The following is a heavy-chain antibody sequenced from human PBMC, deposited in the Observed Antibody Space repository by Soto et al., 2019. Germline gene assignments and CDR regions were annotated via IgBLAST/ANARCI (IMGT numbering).Heavy chain of an antibody. CDR3: ARHGAAGPYYFDY. CDR2: IYYSGST. J-gene: IGHJ4*02. D-gene: IGHD6-13*01. V-gene: IGHV4-30-4*01. CDR1: GGSIRSGDYY. Sequence: PSETLSLTCTVSGGSIRSGDYYWSWIRQPPGKGLESIGYIYYSGSTYYNPSLKSRVTISVDTSKNQFSLKLSSVTAADTAVYYCARHGAAGPYYFDYWGQGTLVTVSS.